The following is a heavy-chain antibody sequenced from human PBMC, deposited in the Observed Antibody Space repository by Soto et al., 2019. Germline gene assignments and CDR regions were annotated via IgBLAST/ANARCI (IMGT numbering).Heavy chain of an antibody. CDR2: INAGNGNT. CDR3: ARGVVGATLGMGVAFDY. J-gene: IGHJ4*02. Sequence: ASVKVSCKASGYTFTSYAMHWVRQAPGQRLEWMGWINAGNGNTKYSQKFQGRVTITRDTSASTAYMELSSLRSEDTAVYYCARGVVGATLGMGVAFDYWGQGTLVTVSS. CDR1: GYTFTSYA. V-gene: IGHV1-3*01. D-gene: IGHD1-26*01.